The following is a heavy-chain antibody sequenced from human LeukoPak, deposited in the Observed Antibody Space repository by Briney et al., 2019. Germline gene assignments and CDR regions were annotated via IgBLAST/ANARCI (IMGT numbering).Heavy chain of an antibody. V-gene: IGHV3-23*01. CDR2: ISGSAHKI. CDR1: GFTFSDYA. CDR3: AKERSLNGGYSDGYFDH. J-gene: IGHJ4*02. D-gene: IGHD4-23*01. Sequence: GGSLRLSCVVSGFTFSDYAMSWVRQAPEKGLDWVSVISGSAHKIRYADSVKGRFTISRDNSKNTLYLQINSLRAEDTALYHCAKERSLNGGYSDGYFDHWGQGTLVAVSS.